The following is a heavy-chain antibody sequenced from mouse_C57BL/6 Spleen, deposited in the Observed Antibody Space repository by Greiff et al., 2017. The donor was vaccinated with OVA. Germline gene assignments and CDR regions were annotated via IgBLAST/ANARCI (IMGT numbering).Heavy chain of an antibody. V-gene: IGHV1-55*01. CDR1: CHPFHSYW. CDR3: ARKGYYGSSSYYAMDY. CDR2: IYPGSGST. J-gene: IGHJ4*01. Sequence: VQLQQPGAEPVKPGGSGKKFRKGSCHPFHSYWVTWVKQRAGQGLEWNGDIYPGSGSTNYNEKFKSKATLTVDTSSSTAYMQLSSLTSEDSAVYYCARKGYYGSSSYYAMDYWGQGTSVTVSS. D-gene: IGHD1-1*01.